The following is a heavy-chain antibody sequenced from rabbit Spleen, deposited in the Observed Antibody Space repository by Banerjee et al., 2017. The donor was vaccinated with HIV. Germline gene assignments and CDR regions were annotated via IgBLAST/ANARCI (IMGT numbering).Heavy chain of an antibody. Sequence: QQQLEESGGGLVKPEGSLTLTCKASGFDLSRYYHMCWVRQAPGKGLEWIACIYVGSGGSTYYATWAKGRFTISKTSSTTVTLQMTSLTAADTATYFCTRQSDLWGPGTLVTVS. CDR1: GFDLSRYYH. J-gene: IGHJ4*01. CDR2: IYVGSGGST. V-gene: IGHV1S45*01. CDR3: TRQSDL. D-gene: IGHD3-3*01.